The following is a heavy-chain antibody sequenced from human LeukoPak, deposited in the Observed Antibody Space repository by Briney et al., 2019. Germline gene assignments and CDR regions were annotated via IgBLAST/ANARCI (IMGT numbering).Heavy chain of an antibody. J-gene: IGHJ4*02. CDR1: GGPISSYY. V-gene: IGHV4-59*01. Sequence: SETLSLACTVSGGPISSYYWSWIRQPPGKGLEWIGYIYYSGSTNYNPSLKSRVTISVDTSKNQFSLKLSSVTAADTAVYYCARADPTARRFWFDYWGQGTLVTVSS. D-gene: IGHD6-6*01. CDR3: ARADPTARRFWFDY. CDR2: IYYSGST.